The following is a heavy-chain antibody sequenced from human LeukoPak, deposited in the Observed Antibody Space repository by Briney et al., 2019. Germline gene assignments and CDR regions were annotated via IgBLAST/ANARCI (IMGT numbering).Heavy chain of an antibody. CDR2: IRYDGSNK. V-gene: IGHV3-30*02. J-gene: IGHJ4*02. D-gene: IGHD6-13*01. Sequence: GGSLRLSCAASGFTFSSYGMHWVRQAPGKGLEWVAFIRYDGSNKYYADSVKGRFTISRDNSKNTLYLQMNSLRAEDTAVYYCAEDDVAAAASIDYWGQGTLVTVSS. CDR1: GFTFSSYG. CDR3: AEDDVAAAASIDY.